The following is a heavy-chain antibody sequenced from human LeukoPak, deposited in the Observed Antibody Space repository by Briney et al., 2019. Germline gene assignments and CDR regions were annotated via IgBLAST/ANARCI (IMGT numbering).Heavy chain of an antibody. CDR2: IYNSGST. CDR3: VRDRELTF. V-gene: IGHV4-59*01. CDR1: GGSISFYY. J-gene: IGHJ4*02. Sequence: PSETLSLTCTVSGGSISFYYWSWVRQPPGKGLEWIGYIYNSGSTIYNPSLKSRVSISVDTSKNQFSLKLNSVTAADTAVYFCVRDRELTFWSQGTLVTVSS. D-gene: IGHD1-26*01.